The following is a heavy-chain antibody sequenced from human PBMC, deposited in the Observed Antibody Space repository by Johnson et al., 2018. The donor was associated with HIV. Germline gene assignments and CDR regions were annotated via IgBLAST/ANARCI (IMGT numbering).Heavy chain of an antibody. D-gene: IGHD4-23*01. CDR3: AKDDTVAFFIGAFDI. Sequence: HVQLVESGGGVVQPGRSLRLSCAASGFTFSSYGMHWVRQAPGKGLEWVAVISYDGSNKYYADSVKDRFTISRDNSKNTLYLQMNSLRAEDTALYYCAKDDTVAFFIGAFDIWGQGTMVTVSS. J-gene: IGHJ3*02. CDR2: ISYDGSNK. CDR1: GFTFSSYG. V-gene: IGHV3-30*18.